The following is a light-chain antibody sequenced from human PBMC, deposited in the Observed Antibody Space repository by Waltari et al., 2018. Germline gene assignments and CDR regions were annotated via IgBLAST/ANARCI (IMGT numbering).Light chain of an antibody. Sequence: SSELTQDPAVSVALGQXVRITCQGDXLRRYYASWYQQKPGQXPVLVIDXKNXRPSGIXXRFSGSSSGXTASLTITGAQAEDEADXYCNSRDXSGNFYVFGTXTKVTVL. CDR3: NSRDXSGNFYV. J-gene: IGLJ1*01. CDR2: XKN. V-gene: IGLV3-19*01. CDR1: XLRRYY.